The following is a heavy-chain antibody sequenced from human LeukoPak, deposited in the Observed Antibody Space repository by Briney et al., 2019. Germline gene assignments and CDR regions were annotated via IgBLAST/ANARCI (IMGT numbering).Heavy chain of an antibody. Sequence: PSETLSLTCTVSGGSISSYYWSWIRQPAGKGLEWIGRVYTSGSTNYNPSLKSRVTMSVDTSKNQFSLKLSSVTAADTAVYYCARAAARLGYYYYYYMDVWGKGTTVTVSS. J-gene: IGHJ6*03. D-gene: IGHD6-6*01. V-gene: IGHV4-4*07. CDR2: VYTSGST. CDR1: GGSISSYY. CDR3: ARAAARLGYYYYYYMDV.